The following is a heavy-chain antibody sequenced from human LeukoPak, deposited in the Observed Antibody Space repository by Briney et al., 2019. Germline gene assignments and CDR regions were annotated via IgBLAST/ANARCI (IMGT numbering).Heavy chain of an antibody. CDR2: INPNSGGT. CDR1: GHTFTGYY. V-gene: IGHV1-2*02. Sequence: ASVRVSCKASGHTFTGYYMHWVRQAPGQGLEWMGWINPNSGGTNYAQKFQGRVTMTEDTSTDTAYMELSSLRSEDTAVYYCATEGITMVRGVIIIDLDFQHWGQGTLVTVSS. J-gene: IGHJ1*01. CDR3: ATEGITMVRGVIIIDLDFQH. D-gene: IGHD3-10*01.